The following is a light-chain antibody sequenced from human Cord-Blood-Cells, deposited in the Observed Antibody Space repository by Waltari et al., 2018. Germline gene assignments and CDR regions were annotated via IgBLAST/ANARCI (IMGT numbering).Light chain of an antibody. Sequence: QSALTQPASVSGSPGQSITISCTGTSSDGCCYNYCYLYQPHPGTAPKLVIDEVSKPPSGVSNRFSGSNSGNTASLTISGLQAEDEADYYCSSYTSSSTFVFGTGTKVTVL. J-gene: IGLJ1*01. V-gene: IGLV2-14*01. CDR3: SSYTSSSTFV. CDR2: EVS. CDR1: SSDGCCYNY.